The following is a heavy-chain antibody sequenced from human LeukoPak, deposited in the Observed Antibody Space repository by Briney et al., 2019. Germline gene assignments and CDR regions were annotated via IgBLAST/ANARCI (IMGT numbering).Heavy chain of an antibody. CDR1: GFTVSSNY. Sequence: GGSLRLSCAASGFTVSSNYMNWVRQAPGKGLEWVSVIYSSGSTSYADSVKGRFTISRDSSKNTLYLQMNSLRAEDMAVYYCARSYSSGWYYFDSWGQGTLVTVSS. CDR2: IYSSGST. D-gene: IGHD6-19*01. CDR3: ARSYSSGWYYFDS. J-gene: IGHJ4*02. V-gene: IGHV3-53*01.